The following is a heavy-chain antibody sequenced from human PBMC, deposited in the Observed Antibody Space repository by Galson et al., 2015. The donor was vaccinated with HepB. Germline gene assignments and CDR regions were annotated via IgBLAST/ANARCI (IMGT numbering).Heavy chain of an antibody. V-gene: IGHV3-33*01. J-gene: IGHJ6*02. D-gene: IGHD6-13*01. CDR2: IWFDGSNK. Sequence: SLRLSCAASGFTFSTYGVHWVRQAPGKGLEWVALIWFDGSNKRYADSVRGRFTISRDNSKNTLYLQMNSLRAEDAAVYYCARDQRQHLEYYNYGMDVWGQGTTVTVSS. CDR1: GFTFSTYG. CDR3: ARDQRQHLEYYNYGMDV.